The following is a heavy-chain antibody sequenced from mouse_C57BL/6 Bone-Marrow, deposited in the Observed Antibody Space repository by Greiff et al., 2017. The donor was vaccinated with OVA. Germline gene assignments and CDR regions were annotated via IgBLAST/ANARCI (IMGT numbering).Heavy chain of an antibody. CDR1: GFTFSDYY. CDR3: ARQGEKKTTGNAMDY. Sequence: EVQVVESGGGLVQPGGSLKLSCAASGFTFSDYYMYWVRQTPEKRLEWVAYISNGGGSTYYPDTVKGRFTISRDNAKNTLYLQMSRLKSEDTAMYYCARQGEKKTTGNAMDYWGQGTSVTVSS. D-gene: IGHD2-1*01. CDR2: ISNGGGST. J-gene: IGHJ4*01. V-gene: IGHV5-12*01.